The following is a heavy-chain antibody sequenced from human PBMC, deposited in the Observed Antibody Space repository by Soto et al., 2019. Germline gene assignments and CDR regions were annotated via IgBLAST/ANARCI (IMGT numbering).Heavy chain of an antibody. J-gene: IGHJ4*02. CDR3: TRVLLGGYYGSDFDF. CDR2: ISSGSSFI. CDR1: GFRFSSYG. D-gene: IGHD1-26*01. V-gene: IGHV3-21*01. Sequence: EVLLVGSGGGPVKPGGSLRLSCTASGFRFSSYGMNWVRQAPGKGLEWVSSISSGSSFIYYADSVKGRFTISRDNANNSLYLQMNSLRADDTAIYYCTRVLLGGYYGSDFDFWGQGTQVTVSS.